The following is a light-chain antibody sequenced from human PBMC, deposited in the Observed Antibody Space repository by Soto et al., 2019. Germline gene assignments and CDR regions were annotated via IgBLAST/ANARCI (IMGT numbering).Light chain of an antibody. J-gene: IGKJ1*01. V-gene: IGKV1-5*03. CDR3: QQYNSYSQT. CDR1: QSISSW. Sequence: DIQMTQSPSTLSASVGDRVTITCRASQSISSWLALYQQKPGKGPKLLIYKASSVESGVPSRFSGSGSGTEFTLTISSLQPDDFATYYCQQYNSYSQTFGQGTKVEIK. CDR2: KAS.